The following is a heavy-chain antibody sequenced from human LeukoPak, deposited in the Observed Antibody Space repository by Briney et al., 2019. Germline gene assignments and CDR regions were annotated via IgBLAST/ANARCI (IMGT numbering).Heavy chain of an antibody. CDR1: GGSIRLYY. D-gene: IGHD2-15*01. CDR3: ASRLGYCSGGSCYLGGWFDP. Sequence: PSETLSLTCTVSGGSIRLYYWSWIRQPPGTGLEWIGYIYYSGSTNYNPSLKSRVTISVDTPKTQFSLKLSSVTAADTAVYYCASRLGYCSGGSCYLGGWFDPWGQGTLVSVSS. V-gene: IGHV4-59*08. CDR2: IYYSGST. J-gene: IGHJ5*02.